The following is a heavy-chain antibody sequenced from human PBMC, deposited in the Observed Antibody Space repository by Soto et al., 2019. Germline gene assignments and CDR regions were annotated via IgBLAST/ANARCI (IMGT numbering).Heavy chain of an antibody. V-gene: IGHV1-69*02. CDR3: ASGPHIPMVQGVHAFDI. D-gene: IGHD3-10*01. Sequence: QVQLVQSGAEVKKPGSSVKVSCKASGGTFSSYTISWVRQAPGQGLEWMGRIIPILGIANYAQKFQGRVTITADKSTSTAYMELSSLRSEDTAVYSCASGPHIPMVQGVHAFDIWGQGTMVTVSS. CDR2: IIPILGIA. J-gene: IGHJ3*02. CDR1: GGTFSSYT.